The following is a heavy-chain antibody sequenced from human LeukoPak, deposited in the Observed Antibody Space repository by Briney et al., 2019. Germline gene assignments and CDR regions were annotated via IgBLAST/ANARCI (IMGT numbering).Heavy chain of an antibody. V-gene: IGHV4-31*03. CDR3: APVPYQSTVTTA. CDR2: IYYSGST. Sequence: PSETLSLTCTVSGGSISSGGYYWSWIRQHPGKGLEWIGYIYYSGSTYYNPSLKSRVTISVDTSKNQFSLKLSSVTAADTAVYCCAPVPYQSTVTTAWGQGTLVTVSS. D-gene: IGHD4-17*01. J-gene: IGHJ5*02. CDR1: GGSISSGGYY.